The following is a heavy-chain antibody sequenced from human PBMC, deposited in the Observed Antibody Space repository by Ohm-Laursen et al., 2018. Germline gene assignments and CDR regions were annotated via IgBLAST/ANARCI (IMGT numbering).Heavy chain of an antibody. CDR2: INPNSGGT. J-gene: IGHJ4*02. V-gene: IGHV1-2*02. Sequence: AALVKVSCKASGYTFTGYYMHWVRQAPGQGLEWMGWINPNSGGTNYAQKFQGRVTMTRDTSISTAYMELSRLRSDDTAVYYCARDVIGLVVITHSPLDYWGQGTLVTVSS. D-gene: IGHD3-22*01. CDR3: ARDVIGLVVITHSPLDY. CDR1: GYTFTGYY.